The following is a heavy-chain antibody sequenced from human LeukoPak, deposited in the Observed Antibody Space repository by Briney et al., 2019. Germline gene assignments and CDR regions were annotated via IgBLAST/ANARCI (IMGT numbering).Heavy chain of an antibody. CDR3: ARDHRIAVASFDY. V-gene: IGHV3-30*03. CDR1: GFTFSDYY. Sequence: GSLRLSCAASGFTFSDYYMSWIRQAPGKGLEWVAVISYDGNNKYYADSVKGRFTISRDNSKNTLYLQMNGLRAEDTAVYYCARDHRIAVASFDYWGLGTLVTVSS. CDR2: ISYDGNNK. D-gene: IGHD6-19*01. J-gene: IGHJ4*02.